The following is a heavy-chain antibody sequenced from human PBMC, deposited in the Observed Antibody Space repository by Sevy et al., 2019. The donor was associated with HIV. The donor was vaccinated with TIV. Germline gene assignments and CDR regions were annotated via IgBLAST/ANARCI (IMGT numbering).Heavy chain of an antibody. J-gene: IGHJ6*02. CDR3: ASSDATSRFGYYYFVMDF. Sequence: GGSLRLSCAVSGFTFNTYNMNWVRQAPGKGLEWVSYISYTSTTIYYADSVRGRFTISRDNAKNTLYLQMNSLRDEDTAVYYCASSDATSRFGYYYFVMDFWGQGTSVTVSS. V-gene: IGHV3-48*02. CDR1: GFTFNTYN. CDR2: ISYTSTTI. D-gene: IGHD3-22*01.